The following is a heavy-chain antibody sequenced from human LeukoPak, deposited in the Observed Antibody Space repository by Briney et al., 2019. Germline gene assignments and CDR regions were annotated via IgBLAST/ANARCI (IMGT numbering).Heavy chain of an antibody. J-gene: IGHJ4*02. CDR2: IYYSGST. Sequence: PETLSLTCTVSGGSISSHYWSWIRQPPGKGLEWIGYIYYSGSTNYNPSLKSRVTISVDTSKNQFSLKLSSVTAADTAVYYCARDASSDYYFDYWGQGTLVTVSS. CDR1: GGSISSHY. D-gene: IGHD3-3*01. V-gene: IGHV4-59*11. CDR3: ARDASSDYYFDY.